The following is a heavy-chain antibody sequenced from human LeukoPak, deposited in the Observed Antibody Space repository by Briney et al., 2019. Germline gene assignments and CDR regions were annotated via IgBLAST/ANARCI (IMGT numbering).Heavy chain of an antibody. Sequence: GGSLRLSCAASGFVFSNNWMYRVRQAPGRGLVWVSRINSDGSSIAYADSVKGRFTISRDNAKNTLFLQMNSLTVEDTAMYYCAKDLSWGATDYWGQGTLVTVSS. V-gene: IGHV3-74*01. D-gene: IGHD6-13*01. J-gene: IGHJ4*02. CDR3: AKDLSWGATDY. CDR2: INSDGSSI. CDR1: GFVFSNNW.